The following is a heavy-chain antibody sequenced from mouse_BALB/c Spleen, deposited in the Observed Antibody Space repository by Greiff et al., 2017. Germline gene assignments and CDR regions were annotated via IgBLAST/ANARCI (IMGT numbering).Heavy chain of an antibody. D-gene: IGHD2-12*01. CDR3: ARTTSGDFDY. CDR1: GYSITSGYY. CDR2: ISYDGSN. V-gene: IGHV3-6*02. Sequence: DVKLQESGPGLVKPSQSLSLTCSVTGYSITSGYYWNWIRQFPGNKLEWMGYISYDGSNNYNPSLKNRISITRDTSKNQFFLKLNSVTTEDTATYYCARTTSGDFDYWGQGTTLTVSS. J-gene: IGHJ2*01.